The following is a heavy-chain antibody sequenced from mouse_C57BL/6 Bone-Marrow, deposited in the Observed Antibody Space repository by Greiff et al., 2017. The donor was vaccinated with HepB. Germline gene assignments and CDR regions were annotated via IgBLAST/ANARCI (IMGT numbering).Heavy chain of an antibody. CDR2: INPYNGGT. V-gene: IGHV1-19*01. J-gene: IGHJ2*01. CDR3: AREIYYDYDGAYFDY. Sequence: EVQLQQSGPVLVKPGASVKMSCKASGYTFTDYYMNWVKQSHGKSLEWIGVINPYNGGTSYNQKFKGKATLTVDKSSSTAYMELNSLTSEDSAVYYCAREIYYDYDGAYFDYWGQGTTLTVSS. CDR1: GYTFTDYY. D-gene: IGHD2-4*01.